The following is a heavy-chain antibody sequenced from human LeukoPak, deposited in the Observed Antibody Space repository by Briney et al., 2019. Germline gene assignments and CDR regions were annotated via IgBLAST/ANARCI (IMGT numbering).Heavy chain of an antibody. Sequence: GGSLRLSCAASGFTFSSYGMHWVRQAPGKGLEWVAVISYDGSNKYYADSVKGRFTISRDNSKNTLYLQMNSLRAEDTAVYYCAKDRVGATDYRGQGTLVTVSS. D-gene: IGHD1-26*01. V-gene: IGHV3-30*18. CDR2: ISYDGSNK. CDR3: AKDRVGATDY. CDR1: GFTFSSYG. J-gene: IGHJ4*02.